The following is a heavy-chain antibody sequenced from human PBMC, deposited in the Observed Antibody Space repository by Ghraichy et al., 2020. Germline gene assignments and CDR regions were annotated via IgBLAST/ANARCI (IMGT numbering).Heavy chain of an antibody. V-gene: IGHV4-34*01. CDR3: ARQGFEGWYFDV. J-gene: IGHJ2*01. CDR2: INHSGST. CDR1: GGSFSGDF. Sequence: SETLSLTCAVYGGSFSGDFWSWIRQTPGKGLEWIGEINHSGSTSYNPSLKSRVTISIDTSKNQFFLKLSSVTAADSAVYFCARQGFEGWYFDVWGRRTLVTVSS.